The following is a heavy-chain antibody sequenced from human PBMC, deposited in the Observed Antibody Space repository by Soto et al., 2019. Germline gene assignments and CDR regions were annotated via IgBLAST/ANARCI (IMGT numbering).Heavy chain of an antibody. Sequence: EGQLWDSGGDLVQPGGSLRLSCAASGFTFGAYAMSWVRQGPGTGMEWVLIIIGGGGIAYYADSVKGRFTISRDNSKNTLYREMSGLRAEDTAVYHCAKAVAGYKWYFDLWRRGTLVTVSS. D-gene: IGHD6-19*01. V-gene: IGHV3-23*01. CDR3: AKAVAGYKWYFDL. CDR1: GFTFGAYA. CDR2: IIGGGGIA. J-gene: IGHJ2*01.